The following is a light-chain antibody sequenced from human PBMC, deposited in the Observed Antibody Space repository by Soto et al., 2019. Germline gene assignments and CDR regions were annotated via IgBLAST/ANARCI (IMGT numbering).Light chain of an antibody. Sequence: DIQMTHSPSTLSASVGDRATITCRSSQSISSWLAWYQQKPGKAPKLLIYDASSLESGVPLRFSGSGSGTEFTLTISSLQPDDFATYYCQQYNSYSWKFGQGTKVDIK. V-gene: IGKV1-5*01. CDR1: QSISSW. CDR3: QQYNSYSWK. J-gene: IGKJ1*01. CDR2: DAS.